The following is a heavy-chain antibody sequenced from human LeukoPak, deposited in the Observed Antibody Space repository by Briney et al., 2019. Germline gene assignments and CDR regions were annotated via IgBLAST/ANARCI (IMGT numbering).Heavy chain of an antibody. CDR3: ARDKRSRSGYEAPNWFDP. D-gene: IGHD3-22*01. Sequence: ASVKVSCKASGYTFTNYGITWVRQSPGQGHEWMGWISAYNGNTNYEQKFQGRVTMTTDTSTSTAYMELRSLRSDDTAVYYCARDKRSRSGYEAPNWFDPWGQGTLVTVSS. CDR1: GYTFTNYG. CDR2: ISAYNGNT. V-gene: IGHV1-18*01. J-gene: IGHJ5*02.